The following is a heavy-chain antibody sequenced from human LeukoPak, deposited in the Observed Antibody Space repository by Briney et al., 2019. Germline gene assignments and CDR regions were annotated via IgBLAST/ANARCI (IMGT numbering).Heavy chain of an antibody. J-gene: IGHJ4*02. CDR2: ISNSGDTP. D-gene: IGHD5-24*01. CDR3: ARFPCDGYSFPWCYFDY. CDR1: GFTFRSYA. Sequence: GGSLRLSCAASGFTFRSYAMSWVRQAPGKGLEWVSAISNSGDTPYYADSVKGRFTISRDNSKNTLYLQMNSLRAEDTAVYYCARFPCDGYSFPWCYFDYWGQGTLVTVSS. V-gene: IGHV3-23*01.